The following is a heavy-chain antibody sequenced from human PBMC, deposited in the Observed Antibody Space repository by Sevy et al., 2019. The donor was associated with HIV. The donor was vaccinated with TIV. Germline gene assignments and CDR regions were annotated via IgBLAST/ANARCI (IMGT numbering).Heavy chain of an antibody. V-gene: IGHV1-58*01. D-gene: IGHD6-19*01. Sequence: ASVKVSCKASGFTFTSSAVQWVRQARGQRLEWIGWIVVGSGNTNYAQKFQERVTITRDMSTSTAYMELSSLGSEDTAVYYCAAVPYSSGWFGNPHAGYWGQGTLVTVSS. CDR2: IVVGSGNT. CDR1: GFTFTSSA. CDR3: AAVPYSSGWFGNPHAGY. J-gene: IGHJ4*02.